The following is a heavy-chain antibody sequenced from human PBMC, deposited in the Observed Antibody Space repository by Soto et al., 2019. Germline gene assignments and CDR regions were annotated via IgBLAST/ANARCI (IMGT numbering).Heavy chain of an antibody. J-gene: IGHJ5*02. D-gene: IGHD3-10*01. CDR3: FFMVRGRHWFDP. CDR1: GGTFSSYA. Sequence: SVKVSCKASGGTFSSYANSWERQAPGQGLEWMGGIIPIFVTANYAQKFQGRVTITADESTSTAYMELSSLRSEDTAVYYCFFMVRGRHWFDPWGHGTLVSLSS. V-gene: IGHV1-69*13. CDR2: IIPIFVTA.